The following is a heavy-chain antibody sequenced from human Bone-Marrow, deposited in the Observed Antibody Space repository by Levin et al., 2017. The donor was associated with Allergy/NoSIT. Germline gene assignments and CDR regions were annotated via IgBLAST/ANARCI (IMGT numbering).Heavy chain of an antibody. Sequence: QAGESLKISCAASGFTFTSYGMHWVRQAPGKGLEWVAVMWYHGNRQDYADAVKGRFTISRDTSKSMLYLQMNSLRAGDTAVYYCARDDDTNSHFSLFNYWGQGTLVTVSP. CDR1: GFTFTSYG. CDR2: MWYHGNRQ. V-gene: IGHV3-33*01. D-gene: IGHD2/OR15-2a*01. J-gene: IGHJ4*02. CDR3: ARDDDTNSHFSLFNY.